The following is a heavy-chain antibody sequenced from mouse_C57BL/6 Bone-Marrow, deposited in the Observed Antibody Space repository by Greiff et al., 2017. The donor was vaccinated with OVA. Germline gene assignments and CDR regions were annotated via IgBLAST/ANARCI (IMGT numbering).Heavy chain of an antibody. J-gene: IGHJ1*03. CDR3: ARIPYYYGSSHWYFDV. CDR2: IHPNSGST. Sequence: VQLQQSGAELVKPGASVKLSCKASGYTFTSYWMHWVKQRPGQGLEWIGMIHPNSGSTNYNEKFKSKATLTVDKSSSTAYMQLSSLTSEDSAVYYCARIPYYYGSSHWYFDVWGTGTTVTVSA. D-gene: IGHD1-1*01. V-gene: IGHV1-64*01. CDR1: GYTFTSYW.